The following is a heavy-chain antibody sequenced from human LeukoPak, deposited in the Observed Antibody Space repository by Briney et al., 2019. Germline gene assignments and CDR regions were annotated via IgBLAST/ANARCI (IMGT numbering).Heavy chain of an antibody. V-gene: IGHV3-7*01. Sequence: PGGSLRLSCAASGFTFSSYWMTWIRQAPGKGLEWVANIKQDGSEKYYVDSVKGRFTISRDNAKNSLYLQMNSLRAEDTAVYYCARDTGGGYSCYDCWGPGTLVTVSS. J-gene: IGHJ4*02. D-gene: IGHD5-18*01. CDR3: ARDTGGGYSCYDC. CDR1: GFTFSSYW. CDR2: IKQDGSEK.